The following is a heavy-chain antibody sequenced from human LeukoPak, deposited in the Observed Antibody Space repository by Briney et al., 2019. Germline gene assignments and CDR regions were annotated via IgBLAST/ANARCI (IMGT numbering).Heavy chain of an antibody. CDR1: GGSFSGYY. CDR2: INHSGST. V-gene: IGHV4-34*01. J-gene: IGHJ4*02. Sequence: PSETLSLTCAVYGGSFSGYYWSWIRQPPGKGLEWIGEINHSGSTNYNPSLKSRVTISVDTSKNQFSLKLSSVTAADTAVYYCARDWGYCSSTSCYDAPVWGQGTLVTVSS. D-gene: IGHD2-2*01. CDR3: ARDWGYCSSTSCYDAPV.